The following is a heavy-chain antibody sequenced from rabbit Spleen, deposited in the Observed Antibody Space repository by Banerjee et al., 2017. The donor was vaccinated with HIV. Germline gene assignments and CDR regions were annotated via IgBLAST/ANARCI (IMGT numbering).Heavy chain of an antibody. V-gene: IGHV1S45*01. CDR1: GFSFSSNYY. CDR3: ARNYVNAFDP. CDR2: IHAGGNGNT. J-gene: IGHJ2*01. D-gene: IGHD1-1*01. Sequence: QEQLVESGGGLVQPEGSLTLTCTASGFSFSSNYYMCWVRQAPGKGLEWIGCIHAGGNGNTYYASWAKGRFTISRTSSTTVTLQMTSLTAADTATYFCARNYVNAFDPWGPGTLVTVS.